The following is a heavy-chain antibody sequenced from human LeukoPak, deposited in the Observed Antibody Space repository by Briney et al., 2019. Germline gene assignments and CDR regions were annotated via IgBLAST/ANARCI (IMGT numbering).Heavy chain of an antibody. V-gene: IGHV3-9*01. J-gene: IGHJ5*02. Sequence: GGSLRLSCAASGFTFDDYAMHWVRQAPGKGLEWVSGISWNSGSIGYADSVKGRSTISRDNAKNSLYLQMNSLRAEDTALYYCARGRYCSGGSCYTDRFDPWGQGTLVTVSS. CDR2: ISWNSGSI. CDR3: ARGRYCSGGSCYTDRFDP. CDR1: GFTFDDYA. D-gene: IGHD2-15*01.